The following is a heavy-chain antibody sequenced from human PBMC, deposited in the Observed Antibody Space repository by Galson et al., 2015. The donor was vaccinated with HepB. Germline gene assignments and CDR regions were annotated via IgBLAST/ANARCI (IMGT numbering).Heavy chain of an antibody. CDR1: GLTFSGYT. CDR2: ISYDGSNK. J-gene: IGHJ2*01. CDR3: ARGNWSFDL. V-gene: IGHV3-30-3*01. Sequence: SLRLSCAASGLTFSGYTVHWVRQAPGKGLEWVAAISYDGSNKYYGDSLKGRFTISRDNSKKTLYLQVNSLRGDDTAVYYCARGNWSFDLWGRGTLVTVSS.